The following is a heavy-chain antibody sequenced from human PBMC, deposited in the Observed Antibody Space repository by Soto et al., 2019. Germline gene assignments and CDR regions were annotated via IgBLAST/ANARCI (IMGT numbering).Heavy chain of an antibody. CDR2: IYYSGST. Sequence: QVQLQESGPGLVKPSQTLSLTCTVSGGSISSGGYYWSWIRQHPGKGLEWIGYIYYSGSTYYNPSLKSRVTISVDTSKNQFSLKLSSVTAAYTAVYYCARAPIVVVPAAMGLYYFDYWGQGTLVTVSS. D-gene: IGHD2-2*01. V-gene: IGHV4-31*03. J-gene: IGHJ4*02. CDR3: ARAPIVVVPAAMGLYYFDY. CDR1: GGSISSGGYY.